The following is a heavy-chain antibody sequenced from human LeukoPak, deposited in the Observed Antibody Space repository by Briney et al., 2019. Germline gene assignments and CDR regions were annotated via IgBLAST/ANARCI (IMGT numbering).Heavy chain of an antibody. CDR2: IKQDGSEK. V-gene: IGHV3-7*04. J-gene: IGHJ6*02. CDR3: ARDCIAVAGRCYYYGMDV. CDR1: GFTFSSYW. Sequence: GGSLRLSCAASGFTFSSYWMSWVRQAPGKGLEWVANIKQDGSEKYYVDSVKGRFTISRDNAKNSLYLQMNSLRAEDTAVYYCARDCIAVAGRCYYYGMDVWGQGTTVTVSS. D-gene: IGHD6-19*01.